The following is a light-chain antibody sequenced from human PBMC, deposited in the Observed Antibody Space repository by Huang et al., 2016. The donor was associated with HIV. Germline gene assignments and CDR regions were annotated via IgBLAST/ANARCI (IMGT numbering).Light chain of an antibody. J-gene: IGKJ1*01. CDR1: QSVLYSLSKQNY. CDR2: WAT. Sequence: DIVMTQSPDSLAVSPGERATINCKSSQSVLYSLSKQNYLAWFHQKPGRPPKLLIDWATTLESGVPDRFSGSGSGTDFTLTINNLQAEDVAVYFCLQYYSVPQTFGHGTKVEIK. CDR3: LQYYSVPQT. V-gene: IGKV4-1*01.